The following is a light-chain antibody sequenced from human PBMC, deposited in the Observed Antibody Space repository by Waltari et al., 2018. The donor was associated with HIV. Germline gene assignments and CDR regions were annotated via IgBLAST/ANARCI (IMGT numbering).Light chain of an antibody. Sequence: HSAMTQPASVSGSPGQSITISCSGTVTDIDVYNFVSWYRQYPGLAPQLVLYGVCSLPSWFPLRFSGSKSGYTASLTISGLQAEDEAHYYCSSYTRNHSLVFGGGTKLTVL. J-gene: IGLJ3*02. CDR2: GVC. V-gene: IGLV2-14*01. CDR1: VTDIDVYNF. CDR3: SSYTRNHSLV.